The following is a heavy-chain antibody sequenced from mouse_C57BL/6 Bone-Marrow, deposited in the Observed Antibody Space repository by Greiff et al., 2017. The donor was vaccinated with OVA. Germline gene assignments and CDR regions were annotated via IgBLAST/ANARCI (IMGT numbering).Heavy chain of an antibody. J-gene: IGHJ1*03. CDR1: GYTFTSYW. Sequence: VQLQQPGAVLVKPGASVKMSCKASGYTFTSYWITWVKQRPGQGLEWIGDIYPGSGSTNYNEKFKSKATLTVDTSSSTAYMQLSSLTSEDSAVYYCARRYYGSSYWYFDVWGTGTTVTVSS. CDR2: IYPGSGST. V-gene: IGHV1-55*01. D-gene: IGHD1-1*01. CDR3: ARRYYGSSYWYFDV.